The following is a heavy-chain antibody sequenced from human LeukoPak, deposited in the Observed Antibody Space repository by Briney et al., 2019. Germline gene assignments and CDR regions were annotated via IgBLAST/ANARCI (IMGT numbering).Heavy chain of an antibody. Sequence: PGGSLRLSCAASGFTFSSYWMSWVRQAPGKGLEWVANINQDGSEKYYVDSVKGRFTISRDNAKNSLYLQMNSLRAEDTAVYYCAKDQEQLWPTGYFDYWGQGTLVTVSS. CDR1: GFTFSSYW. V-gene: IGHV3-7*01. J-gene: IGHJ4*02. CDR3: AKDQEQLWPTGYFDY. D-gene: IGHD5-18*01. CDR2: INQDGSEK.